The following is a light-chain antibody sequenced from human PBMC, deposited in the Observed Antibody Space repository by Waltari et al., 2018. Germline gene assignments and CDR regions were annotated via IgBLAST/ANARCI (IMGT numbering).Light chain of an antibody. CDR3: QQRANWPPLT. CDR1: QSVSNF. V-gene: IGKV3-11*01. J-gene: IGKJ4*01. Sequence: EIVLTQSPATLALSPGERATPHCRASQSVSNFLAWYQQKPGQAPRLLIYHASKRATDIPDRFSGIGSGTDFTLTISSLEPGDSAVYYCQQRANWPPLTFGGGTRVEI. CDR2: HAS.